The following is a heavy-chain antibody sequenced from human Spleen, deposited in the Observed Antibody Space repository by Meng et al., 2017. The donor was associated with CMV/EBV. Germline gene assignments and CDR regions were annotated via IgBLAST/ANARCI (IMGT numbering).Heavy chain of an antibody. J-gene: IGHJ4*02. CDR3: ARDRATRAYYFDY. CDR2: ISAYNGNT. V-gene: IGHV1-18*01. CDR1: GYNFTNYG. Sequence: KASGYNFTNYGISWVRQAPGQGLEWMGGISAYNGNTKYAQKLQGRVTMTTDTSTSTAYMELRSLRSDDTAIYFCARDRATRAYYFDYWGQGTLVTVSS. D-gene: IGHD1-1*01.